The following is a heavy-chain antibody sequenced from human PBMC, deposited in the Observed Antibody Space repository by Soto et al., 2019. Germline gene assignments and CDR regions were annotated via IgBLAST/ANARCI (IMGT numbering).Heavy chain of an antibody. V-gene: IGHV1-46*01. Sequence: QVQLVQSGAEVKKPGASVKVSCKASGYTFTTYYMHWVRQAPGQGLEWMGIISPDGGRTSYAQKFQGRVTMTRETSTSTVYMELSSLRSEATAVYCWATRDPGHYWGQGTLVTVSS. J-gene: IGHJ4*02. CDR3: ATRDPGHY. CDR1: GYTFTTYY. CDR2: ISPDGGRT.